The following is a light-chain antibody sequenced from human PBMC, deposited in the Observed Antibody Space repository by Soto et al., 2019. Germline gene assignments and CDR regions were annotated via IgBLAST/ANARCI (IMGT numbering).Light chain of an antibody. J-gene: IGKJ5*01. CDR3: QQYSHLIT. CDR1: QTISSW. V-gene: IGKV1-5*03. CDR2: KAS. Sequence: DIQMTQSPSPLSGSVGDRVTITCRASQTISSWLAWYQQKPGKAPKLLIYKASTLKSGVPSRFSGSGSGTDFTFTISSLQPEDIATYYCQQYSHLITFGQGTRLEI.